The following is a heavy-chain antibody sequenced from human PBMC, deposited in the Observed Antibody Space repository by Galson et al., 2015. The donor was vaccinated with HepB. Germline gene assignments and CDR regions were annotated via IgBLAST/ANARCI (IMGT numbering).Heavy chain of an antibody. CDR2: IYPGDSDT. J-gene: IGHJ4*02. V-gene: IGHV5-51*03. CDR3: ARLFGDIVVVPAAMGADY. D-gene: IGHD2-2*01. CDR1: GYSFTSYW. Sequence: QSGAEVKKPGESLKISCKGSGYSFTSYWIGWVRQMPGKGLEWMGIIYPGDSDTRYSPSFQGQVTISADKSISTAYLQWSSLKASDTAMYYCARLFGDIVVVPAAMGADYWGQGTLVTVSS.